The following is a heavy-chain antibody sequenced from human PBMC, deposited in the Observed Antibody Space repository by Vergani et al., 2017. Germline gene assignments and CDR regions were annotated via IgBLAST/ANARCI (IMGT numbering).Heavy chain of an antibody. D-gene: IGHD1-7*01. Sequence: EVQLVESGGGLVQPGGSLRLSCAASGFIFSSYWMHWVRQAPGKGLEWVAAIKEDGSEKQYVDSVKGRFTISRENAKKSLYLQMNSLRGEDTAVYYCARGNSLGSYWGQGTLVTVSS. J-gene: IGHJ4*02. CDR3: ARGNSLGSY. CDR2: IKEDGSEK. CDR1: GFIFSSYW. V-gene: IGHV3-7*01.